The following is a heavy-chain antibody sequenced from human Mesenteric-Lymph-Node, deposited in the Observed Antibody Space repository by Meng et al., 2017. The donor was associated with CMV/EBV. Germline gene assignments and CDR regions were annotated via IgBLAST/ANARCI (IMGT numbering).Heavy chain of an antibody. CDR2: ISSESSYI. CDR3: ARVFRAYGMDV. V-gene: IGHV3-21*01. CDR1: GSTFSSYS. Sequence: GESLKISCVASGSTFSSYSMNWVRQAPGKGLEWVSSISSESSYIYYADSVKGRFTISRDNAKNSLYLQMNSLRAEDTAVYFCARVFRAYGMDVWGQGTTVTVSS. J-gene: IGHJ6*02.